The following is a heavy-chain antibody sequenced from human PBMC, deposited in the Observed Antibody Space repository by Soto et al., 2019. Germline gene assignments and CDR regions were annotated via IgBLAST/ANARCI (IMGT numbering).Heavy chain of an antibody. CDR2: IYYSGST. J-gene: IGHJ5*02. D-gene: IGHD2-15*01. CDR1: GGSISSSSYY. V-gene: IGHV4-39*01. Sequence: SETLSLTCTVSGGSISSSSYYWGWIRQPPGKGLEWIGSIYYSGSTYYNPSLKSRVTISVDTSKNQFSLKLSSVTAADTAVYYCASSKLYWFDPRGQGTLVTVSS. CDR3: ASSKLYWFDP.